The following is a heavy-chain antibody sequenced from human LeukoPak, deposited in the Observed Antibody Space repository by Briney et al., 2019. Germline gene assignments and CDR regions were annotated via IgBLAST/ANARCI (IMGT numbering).Heavy chain of an antibody. Sequence: ASVKVSCKASGYTFTSYYMHSVRQAPGQGLEWMGIINPSGGSTSYAQKFQGRVTMTRDMSTSTLYMELSSLRSEDTAVYYCARDHIAGGLDYSGQGTLVTVSS. V-gene: IGHV1-46*01. CDR2: INPSGGST. CDR1: GYTFTSYY. D-gene: IGHD6-13*01. J-gene: IGHJ4*02. CDR3: ARDHIAGGLDY.